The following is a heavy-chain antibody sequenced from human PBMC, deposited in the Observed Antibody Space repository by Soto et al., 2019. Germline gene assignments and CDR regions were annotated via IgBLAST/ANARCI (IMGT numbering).Heavy chain of an antibody. CDR3: SYSNLGGGYYYYGMDV. J-gene: IGHJ6*02. D-gene: IGHD4-4*01. CDR1: GGSFSGYY. Sequence: PSETLSLTCAVYGGSFSGYYWSWIRQPPGKGLEWIGEINHSGSTNYNPSLKSRVTISVDTSKNQFSLKLSSVTAADTAVYYCSYSNLGGGYYYYGMDVWGQGTTVTVSS. V-gene: IGHV4-34*01. CDR2: INHSGST.